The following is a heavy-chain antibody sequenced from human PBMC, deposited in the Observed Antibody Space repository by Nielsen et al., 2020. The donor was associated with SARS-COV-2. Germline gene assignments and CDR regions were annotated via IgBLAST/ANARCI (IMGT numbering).Heavy chain of an antibody. J-gene: IGHJ4*02. D-gene: IGHD6-13*01. CDR1: GFSFSTYA. Sequence: GESLKISCAGSGFSFSTYAMNWVRQAPGKGLEWVAVISGGGGSTYYTDSVKGRFTISRDNSKDTLYLQMNSLRAEDTALYYCVKGLPGYASSWYDYWGQGTQVTVSS. CDR3: VKGLPGYASSWYDY. V-gene: IGHV3-23*01. CDR2: ISGGGGST.